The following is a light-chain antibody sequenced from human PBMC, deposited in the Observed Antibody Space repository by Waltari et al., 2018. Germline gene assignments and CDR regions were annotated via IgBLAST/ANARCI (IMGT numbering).Light chain of an antibody. J-gene: IGKJ1*01. Sequence: DIQMTQSPSTLSASVGDRVTITCRASQTIYSWLAWYQQKPGKAPKLLIYKTSSLESGVPSRFSGSVSGTEFTLTISSLQPDDSATYYCQQYNDYSPWTFGQGTKVEIK. CDR3: QQYNDYSPWT. CDR2: KTS. CDR1: QTIYSW. V-gene: IGKV1-5*03.